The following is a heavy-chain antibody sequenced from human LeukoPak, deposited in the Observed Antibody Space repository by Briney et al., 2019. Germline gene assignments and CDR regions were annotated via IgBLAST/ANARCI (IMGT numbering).Heavy chain of an antibody. D-gene: IGHD3-10*01. V-gene: IGHV3-30*18. CDR1: GFTFSSYG. CDR3: AKPYYYGSRSYMDY. J-gene: IGHJ4*02. CDR2: ISYDGSNT. Sequence: PGRSLGLFCAASGFTFSSYGMHWVRQAPGKGLEWVAVISYDGSNTYYADSVKGRFTISRDNSKNMLYLQMNSLRAEDTAVYYCAKPYYYGSRSYMDYWGPETVDPVSS.